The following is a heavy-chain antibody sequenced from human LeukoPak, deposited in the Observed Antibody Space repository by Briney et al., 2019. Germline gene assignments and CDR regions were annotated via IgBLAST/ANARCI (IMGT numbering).Heavy chain of an antibody. Sequence: GGSLRLSCAASGFTVSINYMTAVRQAPGKGLEWVSVVYSGGSTYYADSGKARFTFSRDNTKKTLYLQMNSLRAEDTAVYYCASSRAVGFRDDAFDIWGQGTMVTVSS. J-gene: IGHJ3*02. D-gene: IGHD3-10*01. CDR2: VYSGGST. CDR3: ASSRAVGFRDDAFDI. V-gene: IGHV3-66*01. CDR1: GFTVSINY.